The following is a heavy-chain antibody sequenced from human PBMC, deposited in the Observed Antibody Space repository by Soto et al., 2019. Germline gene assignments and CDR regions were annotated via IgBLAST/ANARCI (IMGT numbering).Heavy chain of an antibody. CDR1: GFTFSTSA. V-gene: IGHV3-30-3*01. Sequence: QVQLVESGGGVVQPGGSLRLSCAASGFTFSTSAMHWVRQAPGKGLEWVALISYHGSNKYYGDSVEGRFTISRDNSRSTVFLQMDSLRAEDTAAYYGGRDLTRYVDYWGQGTLVTVSS. D-gene: IGHD1-20*01. CDR3: GRDLTRYVDY. J-gene: IGHJ4*02. CDR2: ISYHGSNK.